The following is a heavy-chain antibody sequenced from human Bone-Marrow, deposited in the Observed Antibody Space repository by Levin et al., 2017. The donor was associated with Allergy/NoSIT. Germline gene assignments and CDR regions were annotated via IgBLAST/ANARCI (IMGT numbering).Heavy chain of an antibody. Sequence: SQTLSLPCSVSGGSIRSIAYYWTWIRQHPGKGLEWIGYIYYSGSTDYNPSLKSRASISVDTSKSQFSVRLTSVTAADTGVYFCARMGRVREFDYWGQGALVTVSS. J-gene: IGHJ4*02. CDR1: GGSIRSIAYY. V-gene: IGHV4-31*03. D-gene: IGHD2-2*01. CDR2: IYYSGST. CDR3: ARMGRVREFDY.